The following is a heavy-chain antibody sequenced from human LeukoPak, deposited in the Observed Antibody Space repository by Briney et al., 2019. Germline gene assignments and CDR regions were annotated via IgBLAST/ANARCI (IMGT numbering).Heavy chain of an antibody. D-gene: IGHD3-10*02. Sequence: WGSLRLSCAASGFTLSSYEMNWVRQVPGKGLEWVSYISSSGSTIYYADSVKGRFTISRDNAKNSLYLQMNSLRAEDTAVYYCAELGITMIGGVWGKGTTVTISS. CDR1: GFTLSSYE. CDR2: ISSSGSTI. V-gene: IGHV3-48*03. CDR3: AELGITMIGGV. J-gene: IGHJ6*04.